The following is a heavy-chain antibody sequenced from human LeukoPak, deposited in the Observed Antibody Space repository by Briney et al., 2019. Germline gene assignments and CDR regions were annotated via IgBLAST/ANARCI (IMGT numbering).Heavy chain of an antibody. CDR3: AKQGVVVSTFDY. Sequence: PGGSPRLSCAASGFTFSSYAMSWVRQAPGKGLEWVSAISGSGGSTYYADSVKGRFTISRDNSKNTLYLQMNSLRAEDTAVYYCAKQGVVVSTFDYWGQGTLVTVSS. V-gene: IGHV3-23*01. J-gene: IGHJ4*02. CDR1: GFTFSSYA. D-gene: IGHD3-22*01. CDR2: ISGSGGST.